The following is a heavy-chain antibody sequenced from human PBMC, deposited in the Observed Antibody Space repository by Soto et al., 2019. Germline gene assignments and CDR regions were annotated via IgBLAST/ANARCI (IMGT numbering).Heavy chain of an antibody. CDR2: VFHTGTT. CDR1: GDSVSSPYY. V-gene: IGHV4-4*02. Sequence: QVQLQESGPGLVKPSGTLSLTCAVSGDSVSSPYYWCWVRQPPGKGLEWIGEVFHTGTTSYNQSRRSRVTISMDKSINPFSLDLSSVTAADTAVYYCARSAGWYAIHAWGPGTLVIVSS. D-gene: IGHD6-19*01. CDR3: ARSAGWYAIHA. J-gene: IGHJ5*02.